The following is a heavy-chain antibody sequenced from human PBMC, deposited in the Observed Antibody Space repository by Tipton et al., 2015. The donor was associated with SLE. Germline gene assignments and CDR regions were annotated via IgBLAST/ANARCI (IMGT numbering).Heavy chain of an antibody. Sequence: SLRLSCSASGFTFSSYAMHWVRQAPGKRLEFVSSITTNGDNTYYTGSVKGRFTISRDNSKNTLYLQMSSLRPDDTAVYYCVKCSTTTCFSPRGMDVWGQGTTVTVSS. CDR1: GFTFSSYA. CDR3: VKCSTTTCFSPRGMDV. D-gene: IGHD2-2*01. V-gene: IGHV3-64D*08. J-gene: IGHJ6*02. CDR2: ITTNGDNT.